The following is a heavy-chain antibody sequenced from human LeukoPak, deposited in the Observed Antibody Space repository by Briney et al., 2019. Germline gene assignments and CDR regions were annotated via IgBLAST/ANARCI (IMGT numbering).Heavy chain of an antibody. D-gene: IGHD5-24*01. J-gene: IGHJ5*02. CDR1: GFTFSSYA. Sequence: GGSLRLSCAASGFTFSSYAMSWVRQAPGKGLEWVSAISGGYTAATDYADSVKGLFTISRDNYDNTQYLEMNSLRAEDTALYYCAKARDAYNYYWFDPWGQGTLVTVSS. CDR3: AKARDAYNYYWFDP. CDR2: ISGGYTAAT. V-gene: IGHV3-23*01.